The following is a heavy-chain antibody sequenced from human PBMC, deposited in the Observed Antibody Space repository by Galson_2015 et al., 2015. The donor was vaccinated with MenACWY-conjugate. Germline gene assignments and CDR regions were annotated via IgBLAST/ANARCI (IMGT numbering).Heavy chain of an antibody. J-gene: IGHJ4*02. D-gene: IGHD4-17*01. Sequence: SLRLSCAASGFTFSSYAMSWVRQAPGKGLEWVSAISGSGGSTYYADSVKGRFTISRGNSKNTLYLQMNSLRAEDTAVYYCATSTVTTFENYWGQGTLVTVSS. CDR3: ATSTVTTFENY. CDR1: GFTFSSYA. V-gene: IGHV3-23*01. CDR2: ISGSGGST.